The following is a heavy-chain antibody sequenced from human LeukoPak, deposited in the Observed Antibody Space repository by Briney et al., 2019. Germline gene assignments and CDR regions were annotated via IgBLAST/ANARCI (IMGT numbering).Heavy chain of an antibody. J-gene: IGHJ4*02. CDR1: GGSISSYY. CDR3: ARRVDGYNLYYFDY. V-gene: IGHV4-59*08. D-gene: IGHD5-24*01. CDR2: IYYSGST. Sequence: PSETLSLTCTVSGGSISSYYWSWIRQPPGKGLEWIGYIYYSGSTNYNPSLKSRVTISVDTSKNQFSLKLSSVTAADTAAYYCARRVDGYNLYYFDYWGQGTLVTVSS.